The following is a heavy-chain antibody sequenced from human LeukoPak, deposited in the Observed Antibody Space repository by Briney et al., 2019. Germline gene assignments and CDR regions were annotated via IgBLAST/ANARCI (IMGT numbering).Heavy chain of an antibody. V-gene: IGHV4-4*07. CDR2: VYTSGST. D-gene: IGHD3-10*01. CDR3: ASDLRLRGGWVTYGRDG. J-gene: IGHJ6*02. Sequence: SETLSLTCADSGGSISSYYRSWIRQPAGKGLEWIGRVYTSGSTNYNPSLTSRVTTSVDTSKNQFSLKLSSVTAAHTAVYYCASDLRLRGGWVTYGRDGWGQGTTVTVS. CDR1: GGSISSYY.